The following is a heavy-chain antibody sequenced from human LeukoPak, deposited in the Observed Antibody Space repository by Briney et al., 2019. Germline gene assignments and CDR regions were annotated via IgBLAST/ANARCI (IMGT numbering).Heavy chain of an antibody. CDR2: ISSSGDST. J-gene: IGHJ6*03. CDR1: GFSFSKYA. V-gene: IGHV3-23*01. D-gene: IGHD6-6*01. CDR3: AKRGGSSSSLYYYYYYMDV. Sequence: GGSLRLSCEASGFSFSKYAMSWVRQAPGQGLEWVTVISSSGDSTDYADSVKGRFTISRDNSKNTLYLQMNSLRAEDTAVYYCAKRGGSSSSLYYYYYYMDVWGKGTTVTVSS.